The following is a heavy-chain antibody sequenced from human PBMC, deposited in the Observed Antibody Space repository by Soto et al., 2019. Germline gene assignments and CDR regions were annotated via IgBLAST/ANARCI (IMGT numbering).Heavy chain of an antibody. Sequence: QVQLVQSGAEVKKPGASVKVSCKASGYTFTGYYMHWVRQAPGQGLEWMGWINPNSGGTNYAQKFQGWVTMTMVTSISTAYMELSRLRSDGTAVYYCARGPVVVVAAAPYYYYYMDVWGKGTTVTVSS. V-gene: IGHV1-2*04. J-gene: IGHJ6*03. CDR2: INPNSGGT. D-gene: IGHD2-15*01. CDR3: ARGPVVVVAAAPYYYYYMDV. CDR1: GYTFTGYY.